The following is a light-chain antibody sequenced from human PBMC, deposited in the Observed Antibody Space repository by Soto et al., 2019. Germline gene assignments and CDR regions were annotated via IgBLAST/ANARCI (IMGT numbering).Light chain of an antibody. CDR2: DAS. V-gene: IGKV3-11*01. J-gene: IGKJ1*01. Sequence: EIVLTQSPATLSLSPGERATLSCRASQSVSSYLAWYQQKPGQAPRLLIYDASNRATGIPARFSGSGSGTDFTLTISSLEPEDFAVYYCQQYHTTPQTFGQGTKVEIK. CDR3: QQYHTTPQT. CDR1: QSVSSY.